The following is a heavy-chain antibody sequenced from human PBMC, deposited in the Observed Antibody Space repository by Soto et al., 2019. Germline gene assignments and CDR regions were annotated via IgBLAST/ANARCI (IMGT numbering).Heavy chain of an antibody. V-gene: IGHV3-13*01. CDR3: ARLWELAVTTAGDYYYYYYGMDV. CDR1: GFTFSSYD. Sequence: EVQLVESGGGLVQPGGSLRLSCAASGFTFSSYDMHWVRQATGKGLEWVSAIGTAGDTYYPGSVKGRFTISRENAKNSLYLQMNRLRAEDTAVYYCARLWELAVTTAGDYYYYYYGMDVWGQGTTVTVSS. J-gene: IGHJ6*02. D-gene: IGHD4-17*01. CDR2: IGTAGDT.